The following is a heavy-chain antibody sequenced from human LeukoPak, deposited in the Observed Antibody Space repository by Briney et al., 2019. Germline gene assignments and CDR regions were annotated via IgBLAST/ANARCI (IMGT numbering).Heavy chain of an antibody. CDR1: GGSISSGGYY. Sequence: PSETLSLTCTVSGGSISSGGYYWSWIRQHPGKGLEWIGYIYYSGSTYYNPSLKSRVTISVDTSKNQFSLKLSSVTAADTAVYYCARDGLRSLDYWGQGTLVTVS. V-gene: IGHV4-31*03. CDR2: IYYSGST. CDR3: ARDGLRSLDY. D-gene: IGHD3-3*01. J-gene: IGHJ4*02.